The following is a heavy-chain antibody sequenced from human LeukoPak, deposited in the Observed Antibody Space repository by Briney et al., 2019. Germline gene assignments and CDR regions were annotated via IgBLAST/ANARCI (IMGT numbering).Heavy chain of an antibody. V-gene: IGHV4-34*01. CDR1: GGSFSGYY. D-gene: IGHD1-1*01. CDR2: INHSGST. J-gene: IGHJ4*02. CDR3: ARGYTAPRRGPFDY. Sequence: KPSETLSLTCAVYGGSFSGYYWSWIRQPPGKGLEWIGEINHSGSTNYNPSLKSRVTISVDTSKNQFSLKLSSVTAADTAVYYCARGYTAPRRGPFDYWGQGTLVTVSS.